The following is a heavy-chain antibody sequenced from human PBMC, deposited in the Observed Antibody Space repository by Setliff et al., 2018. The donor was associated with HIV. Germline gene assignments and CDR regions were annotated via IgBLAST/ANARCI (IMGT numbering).Heavy chain of an antibody. CDR2: TYPGDSDT. V-gene: IGHV5-51*01. CDR1: GYSFNSYW. CDR3: ARQTLGYCSGGSCYGGAFDI. D-gene: IGHD2-15*01. J-gene: IGHJ3*02. Sequence: PGESLKISCKGSGYSFNSYWIGWVRQMPGKGLKWMGITYPGDSDTRYSPSFQGQVTISADKSISTAYLQWSGLKASDTAMYYCARQTLGYCSGGSCYGGAFDIWGQGTMVTVSS.